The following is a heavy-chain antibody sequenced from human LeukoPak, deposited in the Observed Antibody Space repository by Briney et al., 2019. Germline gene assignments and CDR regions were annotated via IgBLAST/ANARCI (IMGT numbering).Heavy chain of an antibody. CDR1: GFTFRMYG. Sequence: GGSLRLSCVASGFTFRMYGMHWVRQAPGKGPEWVAFIHYDGRSKYYADSVKGRFTISRDNSKSTLYMQVNSLRIEDSAFYYCAAMVGSGNDFTYWGQGTLVTVSS. CDR2: IHYDGRSK. V-gene: IGHV3-30*02. J-gene: IGHJ4*02. CDR3: AAMVGSGNDFTY. D-gene: IGHD5-12*01.